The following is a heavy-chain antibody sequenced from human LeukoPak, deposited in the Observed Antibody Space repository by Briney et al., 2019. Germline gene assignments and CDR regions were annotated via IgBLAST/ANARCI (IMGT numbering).Heavy chain of an antibody. Sequence: SGTLSLTCAVSGGSISSGNWWSWVRQPPGKGLEWIGEIYHSGSTNYNPSLKSRVTMSVDTSKNQFSLKLTSVTAADTAVYYCARSQQLIRTFDSWGQGTLVTVSS. CDR3: ARSQQLIRTFDS. V-gene: IGHV4-4*02. CDR1: GGSISSGNW. D-gene: IGHD6-13*01. J-gene: IGHJ4*02. CDR2: IYHSGST.